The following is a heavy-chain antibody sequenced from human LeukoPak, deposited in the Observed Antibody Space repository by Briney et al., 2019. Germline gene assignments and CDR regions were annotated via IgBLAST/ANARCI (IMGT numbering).Heavy chain of an antibody. CDR1: GGSISSNNYY. CDR2: IYYSGST. V-gene: IGHV4-39*07. Sequence: PSETLSLTCTVSGGSISSNNYYWGWIRQPPGKGLEWIGSIYYSGSTYYNPSLKSRVTISVDTSKNQFSLKLSSVTAADTAVYYCARVYIAAAGSPHFDYWGQGTLVTVSS. CDR3: ARVYIAAAGSPHFDY. D-gene: IGHD6-13*01. J-gene: IGHJ4*02.